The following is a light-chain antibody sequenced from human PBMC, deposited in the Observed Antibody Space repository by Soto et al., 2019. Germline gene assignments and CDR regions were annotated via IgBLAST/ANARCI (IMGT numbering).Light chain of an antibody. CDR1: QDISNY. J-gene: IGKJ5*01. V-gene: IGKV1-33*01. Sequence: DIQMTQSPSSLSASVGDRVTITCQASQDISNYLNWYQQKPGKAPKLLIYDASNLETGVPSRFXGSGSGTDFTVTISSLQPEDIATYSCQHYDNLPPITFGQGTRLEIK. CDR2: DAS. CDR3: QHYDNLPPIT.